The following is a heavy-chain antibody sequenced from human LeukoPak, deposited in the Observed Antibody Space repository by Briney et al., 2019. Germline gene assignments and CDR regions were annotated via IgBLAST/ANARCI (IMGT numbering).Heavy chain of an antibody. CDR3: ARGISQYGNYIDY. D-gene: IGHD4-11*01. CDR1: GGSFSGYY. J-gene: IGHJ4*02. V-gene: IGHV4-34*01. Sequence: SETLSLTCAVYGGSFSGYYWSWIRQPPGKGLEWIGEINHSGSTNYNPPLKSRVTISVDTSKNQFSLKLSSVTAADTAVYYCARGISQYGNYIDYWGQGTLVTVSS. CDR2: INHSGST.